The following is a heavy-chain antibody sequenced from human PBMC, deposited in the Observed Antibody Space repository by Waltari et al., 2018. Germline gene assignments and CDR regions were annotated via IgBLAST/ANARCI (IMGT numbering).Heavy chain of an antibody. J-gene: IGHJ4*02. CDR2: ISYTGST. CDR3: ARALVTTRIYFDY. CDR1: GDSISSYY. V-gene: IGHV4-59*08. D-gene: IGHD5-12*01. Sequence: QVQLQESGPGLVKPSETLSLTCTVSGDSISSYYWSWIRQPPGKGLEWIGYISYTGSTNYSPSLKSRVTFSVDTSKNQFSLKLSSATAADTAVYYCARALVTTRIYFDYWGLGTLVTVSS.